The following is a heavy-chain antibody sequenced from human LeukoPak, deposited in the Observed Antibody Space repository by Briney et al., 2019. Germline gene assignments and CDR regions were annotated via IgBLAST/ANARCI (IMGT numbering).Heavy chain of an antibody. CDR3: ARVAHYYDFWSGYYSYYGMDV. D-gene: IGHD3-3*01. CDR1: GFTFSSYW. V-gene: IGHV3-7*01. CDR2: IKQDGSEK. J-gene: IGHJ6*02. Sequence: GGSLRLSCAASGFTFSSYWMSWVRQAPGKGLEWVANIKQDGSEKYYVYSVKGRFTISRDNAKNSLYLQMNSLRAEDTAVYYCARVAHYYDFWSGYYSYYGMDVWGQGTTVTVSS.